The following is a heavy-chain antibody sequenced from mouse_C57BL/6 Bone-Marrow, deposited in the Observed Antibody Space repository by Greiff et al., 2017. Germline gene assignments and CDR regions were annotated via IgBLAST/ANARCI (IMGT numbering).Heavy chain of an antibody. CDR1: GYTFTDYY. CDR3: AYSFYAMDD. D-gene: IGHD2-12*01. V-gene: IGHV1-19*01. CDR2: INPYNGGT. J-gene: IGHJ4*01. Sequence: VQLKQSGPVLVKPGASVKMSCKASGYTFTDYYMNWVKQSHGKSLEWIGVINPYNGGTSSNQQFKGKDTLTVDKSTSTAYMELNSLTSEDSAVYYCAYSFYAMDDWGQGTSVTVSA.